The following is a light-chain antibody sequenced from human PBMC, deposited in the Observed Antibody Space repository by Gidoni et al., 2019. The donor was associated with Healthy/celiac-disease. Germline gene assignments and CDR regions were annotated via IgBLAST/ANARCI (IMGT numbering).Light chain of an antibody. Sequence: EIVMTQSPATLSVSPGERATLSCRASQSVSSNLAWYQQKPGQAPRLLIYGASTRATGIPARFSGSGSGTEFTLTISSLQSEDCAVYYCQKYNNWPPYTFGQGTKLEIK. CDR1: QSVSSN. J-gene: IGKJ2*01. CDR3: QKYNNWPPYT. CDR2: GAS. V-gene: IGKV3-15*01.